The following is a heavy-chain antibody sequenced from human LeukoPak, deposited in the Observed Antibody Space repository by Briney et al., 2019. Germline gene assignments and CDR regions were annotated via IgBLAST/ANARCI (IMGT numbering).Heavy chain of an antibody. CDR1: GFTFSSYG. Sequence: QPGRSLRLSRAASGFTFSSYGMHWVRQAPGKGLEWVAVIWYDGSNKYYADSVKGRFTISRDNSKNTLYLQMNSLRAEDTAVYYCANFPTPYDFWSDKDYWGQGTLVTVSS. D-gene: IGHD3-3*01. CDR2: IWYDGSNK. V-gene: IGHV3-33*06. CDR3: ANFPTPYDFWSDKDY. J-gene: IGHJ4*02.